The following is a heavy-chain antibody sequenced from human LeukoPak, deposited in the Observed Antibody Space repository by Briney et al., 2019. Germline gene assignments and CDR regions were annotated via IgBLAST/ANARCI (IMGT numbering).Heavy chain of an antibody. D-gene: IGHD5-18*01. CDR3: ARDAGYTYGPFDY. Sequence: SETLSPTCTVSGGSISSGDYYWSWIRQPPGKGLEWIGYIYYSGSTSYNPSLKSRVTISVDTPKNQFSLKLSSVTAADTAVYYCARDAGYTYGPFDYWGQGTLVTVSS. CDR2: IYYSGST. CDR1: GGSISSGDYY. J-gene: IGHJ4*02. V-gene: IGHV4-30-4*01.